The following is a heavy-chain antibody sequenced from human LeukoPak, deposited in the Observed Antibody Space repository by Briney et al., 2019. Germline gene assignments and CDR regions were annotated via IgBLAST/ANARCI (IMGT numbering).Heavy chain of an antibody. D-gene: IGHD5-12*01. J-gene: IGHJ3*02. CDR3: ARNLGYSGYDSKIDAFDI. V-gene: IGHV4-59*04. CDR1: GGSISSYY. Sequence: SETLSLTCTVSGGSISSYYWSWIRQPPGKGLEWIGYIYYSGSTYYNPSLKSRVTMSVDTSKNQFSLKLSSVTAVDTAVYYCARNLGYSGYDSKIDAFDIWGQGTMVTVSS. CDR2: IYYSGST.